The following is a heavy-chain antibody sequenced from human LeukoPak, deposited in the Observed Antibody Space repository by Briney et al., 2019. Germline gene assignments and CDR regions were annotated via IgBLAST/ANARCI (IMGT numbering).Heavy chain of an antibody. CDR1: AGSINNYY. CDR2: IYARGRT. J-gene: IGHJ3*02. D-gene: IGHD2-15*01. CDR3: ARGRYCSADICSGGDAFDI. Sequence: SQTLSLTCTLSAGSINNYYWSWIRQPGGTGLEWLGCIYARGRTNYNPSPKSRVTMSVDTSKNQFSLKLSSVTAADTAVYYCARGRYCSADICSGGDAFDIWGQGTMVFVSS. V-gene: IGHV4-4*07.